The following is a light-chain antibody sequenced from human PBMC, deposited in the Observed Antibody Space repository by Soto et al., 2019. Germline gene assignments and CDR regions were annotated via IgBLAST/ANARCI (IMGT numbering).Light chain of an antibody. J-gene: IGLJ3*02. CDR1: SSDVGGDNY. CDR2: DVS. V-gene: IGLV2-14*03. CDR3: SSYTSGSTVV. Sequence: QSALTQPASVSGSPGQSITISFTGTSSDVGGDNYVSWYQQHPGKAPKLMIYDVSNRPSGVSNRFSGSKSVNTASLTISWLQAEDEADYYCSSYTSGSTVVLGGGTKVT.